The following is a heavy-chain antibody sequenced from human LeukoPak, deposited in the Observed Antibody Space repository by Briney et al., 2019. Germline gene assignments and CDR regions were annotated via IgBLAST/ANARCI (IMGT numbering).Heavy chain of an antibody. Sequence: GGSLRPSCAASGFTFSSYSMNWVRQAPGKGLEWVSSISSSSSYIYYADSVKGRFTISRDNAKNSLYLQMNSLRAEDTAVYYCARDQANSYGYVDYWGQGTLVTVSS. D-gene: IGHD5-18*01. CDR3: ARDQANSYGYVDY. V-gene: IGHV3-21*01. J-gene: IGHJ4*02. CDR1: GFTFSSYS. CDR2: ISSSSSYI.